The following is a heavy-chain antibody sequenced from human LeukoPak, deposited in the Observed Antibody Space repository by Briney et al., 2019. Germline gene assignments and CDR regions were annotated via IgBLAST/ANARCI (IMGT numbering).Heavy chain of an antibody. D-gene: IGHD3-10*01. V-gene: IGHV1-2*02. CDR2: INPNSGGT. CDR3: ARGYRTMVRGVIGSFRY. CDR1: GYTFSIYS. Sequence: ASVKVSCKASGYTFSIYSIDWVRQAPGQGLEWMGWINPNSGGTNYAQKFQGRVTMTRDTSISTAYMELSRLRSDDTAVYYCARGYRTMVRGVIGSFRYWGQGTLVTVSS. J-gene: IGHJ4*02.